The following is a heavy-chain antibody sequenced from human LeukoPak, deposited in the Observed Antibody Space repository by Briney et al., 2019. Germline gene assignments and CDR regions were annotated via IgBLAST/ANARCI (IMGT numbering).Heavy chain of an antibody. CDR1: GFTFSSYW. J-gene: IGHJ4*02. Sequence: PGGSLRLSCAASGFTFSSYWMNWARQAPGKGLEWVASINHNGNVNYYVDSVKGRFTISRDNAKNSLYLQMNSLRDEDTAVYYCARDQYYYGSGSYYNPLDYWGQGTLVTVSS. D-gene: IGHD3-10*01. V-gene: IGHV3-7*01. CDR2: INHNGNVN. CDR3: ARDQYYYGSGSYYNPLDY.